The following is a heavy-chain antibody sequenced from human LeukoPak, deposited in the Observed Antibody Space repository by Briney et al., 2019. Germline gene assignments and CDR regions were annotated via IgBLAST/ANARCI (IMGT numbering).Heavy chain of an antibody. Sequence: HPGGSLRLFCAASGFTFSSYGMHWVRQAPGKGLEWVAVILSDGSKEFYTDSVKGRFTISRDNSKNTLYLQMNSLRAEDTAVYYCATVGNPDYWGQGTLVTVSS. V-gene: IGHV3-30*19. J-gene: IGHJ4*02. CDR3: ATVGNPDY. CDR2: ILSDGSKE. D-gene: IGHD3-10*01. CDR1: GFTFSSYG.